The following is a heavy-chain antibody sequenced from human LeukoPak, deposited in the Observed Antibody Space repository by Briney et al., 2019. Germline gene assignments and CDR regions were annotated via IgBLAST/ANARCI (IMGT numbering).Heavy chain of an antibody. CDR2: IYYSGST. V-gene: IGHV4-39*01. CDR1: DGSISSSSYY. CDR3: ARHPAPGIAAAGRYAFGY. D-gene: IGHD6-13*01. J-gene: IGHJ4*02. Sequence: SETLSLXCTVSDGSISSSSYYWGWIRQPPGKGQEWIGSIYYSGSTYYNPSLKSRVTISVDTSKNQCSLRLSSVTAADTAIYYCARHPAPGIAAAGRYAFGYWGQGTLVTVSS.